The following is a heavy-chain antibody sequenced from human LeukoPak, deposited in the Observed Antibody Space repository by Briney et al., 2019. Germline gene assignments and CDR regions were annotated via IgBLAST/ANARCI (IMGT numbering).Heavy chain of an antibody. CDR1: GFTFSSYG. J-gene: IGHJ4*02. D-gene: IGHD3-9*01. V-gene: IGHV3-33*01. Sequence: PGRSLRLSCAASGFTFSSYGMHWVRQAPGKGLEWVAIIWYDGSNKYYADSVKGRFTISRDNSKNMLYLQMNSLRAEDTAVYYCARGRRYFDTLGYYFDHWGEGTLLTVSS. CDR3: ARGRRYFDTLGYYFDH. CDR2: IWYDGSNK.